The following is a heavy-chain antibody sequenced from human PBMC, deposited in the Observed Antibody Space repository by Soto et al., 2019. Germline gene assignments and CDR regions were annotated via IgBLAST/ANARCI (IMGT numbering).Heavy chain of an antibody. V-gene: IGHV3-21*01. Sequence: GGSLRLSCAASGFTFSSYSMNWVRQAPGKGLEWVSSISSSSSYIYYADSVKGRFTISRDNAKNSLYLQMNSLRAEDTAVYYCARGTVKTGTTFNRNYYYYYGMDVWGQGTTVTVSS. CDR1: GFTFSSYS. CDR3: ARGTVKTGTTFNRNYYYYYGMDV. D-gene: IGHD1-7*01. J-gene: IGHJ6*02. CDR2: ISSSSSYI.